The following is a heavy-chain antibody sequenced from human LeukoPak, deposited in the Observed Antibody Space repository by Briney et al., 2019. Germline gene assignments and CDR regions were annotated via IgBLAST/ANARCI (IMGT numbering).Heavy chain of an antibody. CDR2: INSDGSST. CDR3: ARDRIQLWTFDP. V-gene: IGHV3-74*01. D-gene: IGHD5-18*01. Sequence: PGGSLRLSCAASGFTFSSYWMHWVRRAPGKGLVWVSRINSDGSSTSYADSVKGRFTISRDNAKNTLYLQMNSLRAEDTAVYYCARDRIQLWTFDPWGQGTLVTVSS. J-gene: IGHJ5*02. CDR1: GFTFSSYW.